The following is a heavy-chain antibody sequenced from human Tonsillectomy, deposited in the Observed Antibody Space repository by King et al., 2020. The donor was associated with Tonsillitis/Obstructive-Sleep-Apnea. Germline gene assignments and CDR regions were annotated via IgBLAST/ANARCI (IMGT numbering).Heavy chain of an antibody. J-gene: IGHJ4*02. Sequence: VQLVESGGGLVQPGGSLRVSCAASGFTFSSYSMNWVRQAPGKGLEWVSYISSSSRTIFYADSVKGRFTNSRDNAKDSLYLQMNSLRDEDTAVYYCARDRGGSYSNGDYWGQGTLVTVSS. CDR2: ISSSSRTI. D-gene: IGHD1-26*01. V-gene: IGHV3-48*02. CDR1: GFTFSSYS. CDR3: ARDRGGSYSNGDY.